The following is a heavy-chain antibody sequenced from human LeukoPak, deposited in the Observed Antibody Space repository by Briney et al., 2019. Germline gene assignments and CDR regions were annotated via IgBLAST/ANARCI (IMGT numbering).Heavy chain of an antibody. CDR3: AKGPRALEHSTHRFDN. J-gene: IGHJ4*02. CDR2: IRYDGSNK. V-gene: IGHV3-30*02. Sequence: GGSLRLSCAASGFTFSSYGMHWVRQAPGKGLEWVAFIRYDGSNKYYADSVKGRFSTSRDNSQNTVHLQMNSLRADDTAVYYCAKGPRALEHSTHRFDNWGQGTRVTVSS. CDR1: GFTFSSYG. D-gene: IGHD1/OR15-1a*01.